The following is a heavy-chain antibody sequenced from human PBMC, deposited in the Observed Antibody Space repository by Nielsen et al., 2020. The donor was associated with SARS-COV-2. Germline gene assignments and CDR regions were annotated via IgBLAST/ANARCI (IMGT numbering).Heavy chain of an antibody. CDR3: ARGGATTLLDFDY. Sequence: SVKVSCKASGGTFSSYAISWVRQAPGQGLEWMGGIIPIFGTANYAQKFQGRVTITADESTSTAYMELRSLRSDDTAVYYCARGGATTLLDFDYWGQGTLVTVSS. V-gene: IGHV1-69*13. J-gene: IGHJ4*02. CDR1: GGTFSSYA. CDR2: IIPIFGTA. D-gene: IGHD1-26*01.